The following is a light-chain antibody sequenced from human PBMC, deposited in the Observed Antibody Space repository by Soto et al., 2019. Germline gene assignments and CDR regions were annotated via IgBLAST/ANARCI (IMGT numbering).Light chain of an antibody. CDR2: GAS. Sequence: IVLTQSPGTLSLFPGERAPLSCRASQSVSNNYLAWYQQKPGQAPSLLIYGASNRATGIPDRFSGSGSGTDFTLTISRLEPEDFAVYYCQQYGSSGTFGQGTQVEIK. CDR1: QSVSNNY. CDR3: QQYGSSGT. V-gene: IGKV3-20*01. J-gene: IGKJ1*01.